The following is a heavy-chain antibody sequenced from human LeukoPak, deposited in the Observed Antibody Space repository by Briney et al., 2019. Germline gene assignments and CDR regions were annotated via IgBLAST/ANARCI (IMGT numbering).Heavy chain of an antibody. Sequence: ASVKISCKASGYTFTTYYMHWVRQAPGQGLEWMGIINPNGGSTSYAQNRVTMTRDTSTSTFYMELSSLKSEDTAVYYCARASNYGSGNYHLDYWGQGTLVTVSS. V-gene: IGHV1-46*01. CDR3: ARASNYGSGNYHLDY. D-gene: IGHD3-10*01. CDR1: GYTFTTYY. J-gene: IGHJ4*02. CDR2: INPNGGST.